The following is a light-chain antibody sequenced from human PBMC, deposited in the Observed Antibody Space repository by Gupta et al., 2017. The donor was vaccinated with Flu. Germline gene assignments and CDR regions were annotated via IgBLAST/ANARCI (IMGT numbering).Light chain of an antibody. CDR1: KLGDKY. Sequence: SYELPQPPSVSVSPGQTASITCSGDKLGDKYACWYQQKPGQSPVLGIYQNTERPSGIPERFSGSNSGNTATLTISGTQAMDEADYYCQAWDSSTGVFGTGTKVSVL. CDR3: QAWDSSTGV. V-gene: IGLV3-1*01. CDR2: QNT. J-gene: IGLJ1*01.